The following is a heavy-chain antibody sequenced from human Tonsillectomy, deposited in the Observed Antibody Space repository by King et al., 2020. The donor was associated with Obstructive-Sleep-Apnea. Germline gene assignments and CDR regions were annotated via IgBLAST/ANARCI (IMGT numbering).Heavy chain of an antibody. Sequence: VQLVESGGGLVQPGGSLRLSCAASGFTFSSYDMHWVRQVTGKGLEWVSAIGTSGDTYYPGSGKGPFTISRENAKDSLYLQMNSLRAGDTAVYYCARGNVLRYFDWPPPGGYYFDYWGQGTLVTVSS. J-gene: IGHJ4*02. V-gene: IGHV3-13*01. D-gene: IGHD3-9*01. CDR1: GFTFSSYD. CDR3: ARGNVLRYFDWPPPGGYYFDY. CDR2: IGTSGDT.